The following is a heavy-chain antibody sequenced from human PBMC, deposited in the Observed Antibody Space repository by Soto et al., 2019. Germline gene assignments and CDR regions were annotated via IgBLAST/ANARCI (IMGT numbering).Heavy chain of an antibody. CDR2: IYYSGST. Sequence: QVQLQESGPGLVKPSETLSLTCTVSGGSISSYYWSWIRQPPGKGLEWIGYIYYSGSTNYNPSLKSRVTISVDTSKNQFSLKLSSVTAADTAVYYCARHTGYCSGGSCYGLDPWGQGTLVTVSS. CDR1: GGSISSYY. D-gene: IGHD2-15*01. CDR3: ARHTGYCSGGSCYGLDP. J-gene: IGHJ5*02. V-gene: IGHV4-59*08.